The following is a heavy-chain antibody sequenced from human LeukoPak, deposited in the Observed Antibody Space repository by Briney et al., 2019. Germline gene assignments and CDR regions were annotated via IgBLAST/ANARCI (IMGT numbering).Heavy chain of an antibody. D-gene: IGHD4-17*01. V-gene: IGHV4-59*01. Sequence: PSETLSLTCTVSGGSISSYYWSWIRQPPGKGLEWIGYIYYSGSTNYNPSLKSRVTISVDTSKNQFSLQLSSVTAADTAVYYCARGTPADYGDYVLLDYWGQGTLVTVSS. CDR1: GGSISSYY. CDR3: ARGTPADYGDYVLLDY. CDR2: IYYSGST. J-gene: IGHJ4*02.